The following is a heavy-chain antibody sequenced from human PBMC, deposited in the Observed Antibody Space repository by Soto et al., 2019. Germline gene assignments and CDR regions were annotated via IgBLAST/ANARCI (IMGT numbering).Heavy chain of an antibody. V-gene: IGHV1-69*01. CDR1: GGTFSSYA. Sequence: QVQLVQSGAEVKKPGSSVKVSCKASGGTFSSYAISWVRQAPGQGLEWMGGIIPIFGTANYAQKFQGRVTITADQPTSTAYMELSTLRSEDTAVYYCAGDYGDPGWPLQTRPWHPWGQGTTVTVSS. CDR3: AGDYGDPGWPLQTRPWHP. D-gene: IGHD4-17*01. J-gene: IGHJ6*02. CDR2: IIPIFGTA.